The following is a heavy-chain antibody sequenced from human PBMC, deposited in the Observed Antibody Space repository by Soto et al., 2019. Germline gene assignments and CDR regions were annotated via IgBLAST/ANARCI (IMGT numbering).Heavy chain of an antibody. CDR2: IYYSGGT. Sequence: PSETLSLTCTVSGGSISSYYWSWIRQPPGKGLEWIGYIYYSGGTNYNPSLKSRVTISVDTSKNQFSLKLSSVTAADTAVYYCATMAARYHKEYYYYYMDVWGKGTTVTVSS. CDR1: GGSISSYY. J-gene: IGHJ6*03. CDR3: ATMAARYHKEYYYYYMDV. D-gene: IGHD6-6*01. V-gene: IGHV4-59*01.